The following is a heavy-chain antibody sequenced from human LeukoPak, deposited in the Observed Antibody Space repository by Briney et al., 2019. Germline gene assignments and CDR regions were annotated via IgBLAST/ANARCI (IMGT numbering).Heavy chain of an antibody. Sequence: GRSLRLSCAASGFTFSDFGIHWVRQAPGKGLEWVAVISYDGSKKYYGDSVKGRFTNSGDNSKNTLYLQMNSLRTEDTAVYYCARIHSGYDPPYSYYGMDVWGRGTRVTVSS. CDR3: ARIHSGYDPPYSYYGMDV. D-gene: IGHD5-12*01. J-gene: IGHJ6*04. CDR1: GFTFSDFG. CDR2: ISYDGSKK. V-gene: IGHV3-30*04.